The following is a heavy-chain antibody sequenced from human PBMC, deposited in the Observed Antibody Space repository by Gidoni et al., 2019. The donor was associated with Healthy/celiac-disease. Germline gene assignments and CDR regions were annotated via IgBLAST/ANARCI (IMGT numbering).Heavy chain of an antibody. CDR3: ARGPGYCSGGSCYSLDY. J-gene: IGHJ4*02. V-gene: IGHV4-34*01. CDR2: INHSGST. CDR1: GGAFSGYY. Sequence: QVQLQQWGAGLLKPSETLSLTCALYGGAFSGYYWSWIRQPPGKGLEWIGEINHSGSTNYNPSLKSRVTISVDTSKNQFSLKLSSVTAADTAVYYCARGPGYCSGGSCYSLDYWGQGTLVTVSS. D-gene: IGHD2-15*01.